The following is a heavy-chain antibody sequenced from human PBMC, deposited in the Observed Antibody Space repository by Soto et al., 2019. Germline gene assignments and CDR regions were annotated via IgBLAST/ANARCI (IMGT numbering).Heavy chain of an antibody. CDR1: GFTFSSYG. CDR2: IWYDGSNK. D-gene: IGHD4-17*01. V-gene: IGHV3-33*01. CDR3: ARDCDYGDYGGCFDY. J-gene: IGHJ4*02. Sequence: QVQLVESGGGVVQPGRSLRLSCAASGFTFSSYGMHWVRQAPGKGLEWVAVIWYDGSNKYYADSVKGRFTISRDNSKNTLYLQMNSLRAEDTAVYYCARDCDYGDYGGCFDYWVQGTLVTVSS.